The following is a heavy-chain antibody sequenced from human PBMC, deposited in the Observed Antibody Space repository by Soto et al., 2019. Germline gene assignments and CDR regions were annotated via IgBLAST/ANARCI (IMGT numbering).Heavy chain of an antibody. D-gene: IGHD4-4*01. V-gene: IGHV1-18*01. CDR2: ISAYNGDT. CDR1: GYTFNHYG. CDR3: GKDRVYRPPSDAFDI. Sequence: QVQLVQSGAEVKNPGASVKVSCKASGYTFNHYGISWVRQAPGQGLEWMGWISAYNGDTNYAQRFQGRITLTTDTSTSTAYMELRSLRFDDTAVYYCGKDRVYRPPSDAFDIWGQGTLVTVSS. J-gene: IGHJ3*02.